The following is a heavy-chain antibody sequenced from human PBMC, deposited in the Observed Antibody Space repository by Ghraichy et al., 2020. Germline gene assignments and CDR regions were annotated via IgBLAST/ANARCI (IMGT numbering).Heavy chain of an antibody. D-gene: IGHD6-19*01. CDR1: GDSVSSNSAV. J-gene: IGHJ3*02. V-gene: IGHV6-1*01. CDR3: AGRSYNSGSDAFDI. CDR2: TYYRSKWSS. Sequence: SQTFSLTCAISGDSVSSNSAVWNWIRQSPSRGLEWLGRTYYRSKWSSDCAVFVKSRITINPDTSTNQFSLQLNSVTPEDTAVYYCAGRSYNSGSDAFDIWGQGTMVTVSS.